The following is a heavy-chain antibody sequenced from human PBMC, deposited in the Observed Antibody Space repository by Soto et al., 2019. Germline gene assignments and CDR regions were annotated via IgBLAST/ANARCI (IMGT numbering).Heavy chain of an antibody. Sequence: SQTLSLTCAVSGGSISSGGYSWSWIRQPPGKGLEWIGYIYHSGSTYYNPSLKSRVTISVDRSKNQFSLKLSSVTAADTAVYYCARVYGSGSSGYFDYWGQGTLVTVSS. CDR3: ARVYGSGSSGYFDY. CDR2: IYHSGST. D-gene: IGHD3-10*01. CDR1: GGSISSGGYS. J-gene: IGHJ4*02. V-gene: IGHV4-30-2*01.